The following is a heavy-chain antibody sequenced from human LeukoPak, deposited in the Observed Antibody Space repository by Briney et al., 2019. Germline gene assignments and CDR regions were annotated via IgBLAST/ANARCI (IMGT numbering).Heavy chain of an antibody. J-gene: IGHJ6*02. CDR3: ARDSSSSWYGDGDYYYYYGMDV. CDR2: IIPILGIT. CDR1: GGTFSSYA. D-gene: IGHD6-13*01. Sequence: SVKVSCKASGGTFSSYAISWVRQAPGQGLEWMGRIIPILGITNYAQKFQGGVTITADKSTSTAYMELSSLRSEDTAVYHCARDSSSSWYGDGDYYYYYGMDVWGQGTTVTVSS. V-gene: IGHV1-69*04.